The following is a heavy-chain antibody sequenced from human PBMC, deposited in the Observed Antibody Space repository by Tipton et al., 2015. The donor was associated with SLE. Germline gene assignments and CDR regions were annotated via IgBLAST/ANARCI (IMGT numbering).Heavy chain of an antibody. CDR1: GYSISSGYY. J-gene: IGHJ5*02. Sequence: TLSLTCTVSGYSISSGYYWSWIRQHPGKGLEWIGYILKSGSTNYNPSLKSRLTISVDTSKNHFSLKLTSVTAADTAVYYCARGGFGGSVSFTPGGQGTLFPFSS. D-gene: IGHD2-15*01. V-gene: IGHV4-31*03. CDR3: ARGGFGGSVSFTP. CDR2: ILKSGST.